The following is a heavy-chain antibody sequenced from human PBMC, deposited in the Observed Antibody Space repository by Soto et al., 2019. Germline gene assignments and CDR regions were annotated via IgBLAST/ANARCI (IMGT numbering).Heavy chain of an antibody. CDR2: ISPYNGNT. Sequence: QVQLVQSGAEVKKPGASVKVSCKASGYTFTSYGISWVRQAPGQGLEWMGWISPYNGNTNYAQKLQGRVTMTTDTSANPAYVELRSLRSDDTAVYYCARDGRGTAMGFTAADWCDPWGQGTLVSVSS. J-gene: IGHJ5*02. D-gene: IGHD5-18*01. V-gene: IGHV1-18*01. CDR3: ARDGRGTAMGFTAADWCDP. CDR1: GYTFTSYG.